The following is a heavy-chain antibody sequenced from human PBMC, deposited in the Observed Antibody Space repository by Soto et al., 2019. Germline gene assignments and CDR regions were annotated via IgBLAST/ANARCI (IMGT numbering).Heavy chain of an antibody. CDR2: ISSSSSFI. CDR1: GFTFSTYS. CDR3: ARAAGYGSLDH. J-gene: IGHJ4*02. Sequence: EVQLEESGGGLVKPGGSLRLSCAASGFTFSTYSMNWVRQAPGKGLEWVSSISSSSSFIYYADSVKGRFTISRDNAKNSLYLQMNSLRAEDTALYYCARAAGYGSLDHWGQGTLVAVSS. D-gene: IGHD3-10*01. V-gene: IGHV3-21*02.